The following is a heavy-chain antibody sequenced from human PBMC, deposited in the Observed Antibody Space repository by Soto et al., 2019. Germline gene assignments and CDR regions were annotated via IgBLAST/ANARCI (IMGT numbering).Heavy chain of an antibody. J-gene: IGHJ3*02. CDR3: AREVSDVYYYDSSGYYWGAFDI. Sequence: GGSLRLSCAASGFTFSSYWMHWVRQAPGKGLVWVSRINSDGSSTSYADSVKGRFTISRDNAKNTLYLQMNSLRAEDTAVYYCAREVSDVYYYDSSGYYWGAFDIWGQGTMVTVSS. CDR2: INSDGSST. V-gene: IGHV3-74*01. CDR1: GFTFSSYW. D-gene: IGHD3-22*01.